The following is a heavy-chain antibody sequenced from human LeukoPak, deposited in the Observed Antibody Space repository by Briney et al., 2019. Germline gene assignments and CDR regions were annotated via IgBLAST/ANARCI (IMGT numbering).Heavy chain of an antibody. D-gene: IGHD3-3*01. V-gene: IGHV3-9*01. Sequence: PGRSLRLSCAASGFTFDDYAMHWVRQAPGKGLEWVSGISWNSGSIGYADSVKGRFTISRDNAKNSLYLQMNSLRAEDTALYYCAKAGARFLEWLLSPLDYWGQGTLVTVSS. J-gene: IGHJ4*02. CDR2: ISWNSGSI. CDR3: AKAGARFLEWLLSPLDY. CDR1: GFTFDDYA.